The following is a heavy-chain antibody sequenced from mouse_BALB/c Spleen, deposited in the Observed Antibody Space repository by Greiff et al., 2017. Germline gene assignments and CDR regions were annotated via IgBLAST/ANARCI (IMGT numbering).Heavy chain of an antibody. D-gene: IGHD2-4*01. Sequence: VQLQQSGSVLVRPGASVNLSCKASGYTFTSSWMHWAKQRPGQGLEWIGEIHPNSGNTNYNEKFKGKATLTVDTSSSTAYVDLSSLTSEDSAVYYCARCHYDWAAMDYWGQGTAVTVSS. V-gene: IGHV1S130*01. CDR2: IHPNSGNT. CDR3: ARCHYDWAAMDY. CDR1: GYTFTSSW. J-gene: IGHJ4*01.